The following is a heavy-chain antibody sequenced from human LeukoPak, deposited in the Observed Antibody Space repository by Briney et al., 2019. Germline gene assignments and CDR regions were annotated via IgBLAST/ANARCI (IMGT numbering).Heavy chain of an antibody. CDR1: GGSISSGGYY. V-gene: IGHV4-61*08. CDR2: IYYSGST. CDR3: ARDPGPPYFDRYGMDV. Sequence: PSQTLSLTCTVSGGSISSGGYYWSWIRQPPGKGLEWIGYIYYSGSTNYNPSLKSRVTISVDTSKNQFSLKLSSVTAADTAVYYCARDPGPPYFDRYGMDVWGQGTTVTVSS. D-gene: IGHD3-9*01. J-gene: IGHJ6*02.